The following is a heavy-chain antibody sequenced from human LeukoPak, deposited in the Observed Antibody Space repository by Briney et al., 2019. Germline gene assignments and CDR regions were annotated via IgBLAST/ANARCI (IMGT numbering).Heavy chain of an antibody. CDR3: ASSAYHYDVLTGYTTEGGWFDP. CDR1: GASISSSDYY. D-gene: IGHD3-9*01. J-gene: IGHJ5*02. V-gene: IGHV4-39*01. Sequence: PSETLSLTCTVSGASISSSDYYWGWIRQPPGKGLEWIGTIYNSGSTYYNPSLKSRVTISLDTSKNQLSLKLTSVTAADTAVYFCASSAYHYDVLTGYTTEGGWFDPWGQGTLVTVSS. CDR2: IYNSGST.